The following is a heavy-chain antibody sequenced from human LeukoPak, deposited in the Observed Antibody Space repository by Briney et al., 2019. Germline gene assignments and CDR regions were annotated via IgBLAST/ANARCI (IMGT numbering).Heavy chain of an antibody. Sequence: ASVKVSCKASGYTFTGHYMHWVRQAPGQGLEWMGWINPNSGGTNYAQKFQGRVTMTRDTSISTAYMELSRLRSDDTAVYYCARGYYYDSSGYYSSWGQGTLVTVSS. J-gene: IGHJ1*01. CDR1: GYTFTGHY. V-gene: IGHV1-2*02. CDR3: ARGYYYDSSGYYSS. D-gene: IGHD3-22*01. CDR2: INPNSGGT.